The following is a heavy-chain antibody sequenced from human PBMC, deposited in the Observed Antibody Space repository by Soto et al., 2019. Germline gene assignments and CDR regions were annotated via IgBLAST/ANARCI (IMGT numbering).Heavy chain of an antibody. CDR2: IIPIFGTA. V-gene: IGHV1-69*13. CDR3: ARGGRPKDFWSGYSPDDHYYGMDV. CDR1: GGTFSSYA. Sequence: GASVKVSCKASGGTFSSYAISWVRQAPGQGLEWMGGIIPIFGTANYAQKFQGRVTITADESTSTAYMELSSLRSEDTAVYYCARGGRPKDFWSGYSPDDHYYGMDVWGQGITVTVSS. D-gene: IGHD3-3*01. J-gene: IGHJ6*02.